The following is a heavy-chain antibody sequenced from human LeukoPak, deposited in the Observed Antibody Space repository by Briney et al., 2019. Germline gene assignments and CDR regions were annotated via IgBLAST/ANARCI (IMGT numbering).Heavy chain of an antibody. CDR2: ISAYNGNT. D-gene: IGHD5-18*01. CDR1: GYTFTSYG. J-gene: IGHJ3*02. CDR3: ARLNFFMDAAMALEGAFDI. Sequence: GASVKVSCKASGYTFTSYGISWVRQAPGQGLEWMGWISAYNGNTNYAQKLQGRVTMTTDTSTSTAYMELRSLRSDDTAVYYCARLNFFMDAAMALEGAFDIWGQGTMVTVSS. V-gene: IGHV1-18*01.